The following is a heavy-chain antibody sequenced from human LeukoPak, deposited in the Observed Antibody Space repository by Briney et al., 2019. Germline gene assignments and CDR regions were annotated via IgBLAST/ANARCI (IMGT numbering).Heavy chain of an antibody. V-gene: IGHV1-18*01. CDR1: GYTFTSYG. D-gene: IGHD2-15*01. CDR3: AVYCSGGSCPPDY. Sequence: ASVKVSCKASGYTFTSYGISWLRQAPGQGLEWMGWISAYNGNTNYAQKPQGRVTMTTDTSTSTAYMELRSLRSDDTAVYYCAVYCSGGSCPPDYWSQGTLVTVSS. J-gene: IGHJ4*02. CDR2: ISAYNGNT.